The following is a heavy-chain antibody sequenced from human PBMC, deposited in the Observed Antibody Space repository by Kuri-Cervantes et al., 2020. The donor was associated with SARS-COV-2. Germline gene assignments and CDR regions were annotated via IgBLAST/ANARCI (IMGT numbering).Heavy chain of an antibody. D-gene: IGHD6-19*01. CDR2: IYCSGST. Sequence: GSLRLSCTVSGGSVSSGSYYWSWIRQPPGKGLEWIGYIYCSGSTNYNPSLKSRVTISVDTSKNQFSLKLSSVTAADTAVYYCARDGAGVAVAGTSNWFDPWGQGTLVTVSS. CDR1: GGSVSSGSYY. V-gene: IGHV4-61*01. J-gene: IGHJ5*02. CDR3: ARDGAGVAVAGTSNWFDP.